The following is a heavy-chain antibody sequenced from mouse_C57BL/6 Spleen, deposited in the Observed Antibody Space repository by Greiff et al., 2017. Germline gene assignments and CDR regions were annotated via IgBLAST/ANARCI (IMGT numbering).Heavy chain of an antibody. J-gene: IGHJ1*03. Sequence: EVQRVESGGDLVKPGGSLKLSCAASGFTFSSYGMSWVRQTPDKRLEWVATIRSGGSYTYYPDSVKGRFTISRDNAKNTLYLQMSSLKSEDTAMYYWAREGGGNYWYFDVWGTGTTVTVSS. CDR1: GFTFSSYG. V-gene: IGHV5-6*01. CDR3: AREGGGNYWYFDV. D-gene: IGHD2-1*01. CDR2: IRSGGSYT.